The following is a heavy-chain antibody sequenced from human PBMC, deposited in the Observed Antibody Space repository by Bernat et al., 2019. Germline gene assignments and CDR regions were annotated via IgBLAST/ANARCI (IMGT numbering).Heavy chain of an antibody. Sequence: EVQLLESGGGLVQPGRSLRLSCAASGFTFSSYAMSWVRQAPGKGLEWVSAISGSGGSTYYADSVKGRFTISRDNSKNTLYLQMNSLRAEDTAVYYCAKLSSGWYYFDYWGQGTLVTVSS. CDR2: ISGSGGST. CDR1: GFTFSSYA. V-gene: IGHV3-23*01. CDR3: AKLSSGWYYFDY. J-gene: IGHJ4*02. D-gene: IGHD6-19*01.